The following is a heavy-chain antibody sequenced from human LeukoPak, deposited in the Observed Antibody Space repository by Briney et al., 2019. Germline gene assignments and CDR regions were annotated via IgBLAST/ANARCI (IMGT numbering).Heavy chain of an antibody. V-gene: IGHV3-23*01. CDR2: ISGSGGST. D-gene: IGHD3-10*01. CDR1: GFTFSSYS. CDR3: AKSDDGWFDY. Sequence: TGGSLRLSCAASGFTFSSYSMNWVRQAPGKGLEWVSAISGSGGSTYYADSVKGRFTISRDNSKNTLYLQMNSLRAEDTAVYYCAKSDDGWFDYWGQGTLVTVSS. J-gene: IGHJ4*02.